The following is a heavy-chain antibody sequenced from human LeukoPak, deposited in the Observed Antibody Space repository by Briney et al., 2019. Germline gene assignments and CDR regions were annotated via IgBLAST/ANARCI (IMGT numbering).Heavy chain of an antibody. D-gene: IGHD5-12*01. Sequence: GGSLRLSCAASGFTFSSYWMSWVRQAPGKGLEWVANIKQDGSEKYYVDSVKGRFTISRDNAKNSLYLQMNSLRAEDTAVYYCAVVPSRRGYSGYDLDYWGQGTLVTVSS. V-gene: IGHV3-7*03. CDR2: IKQDGSEK. CDR3: AVVPSRRGYSGYDLDY. J-gene: IGHJ4*02. CDR1: GFTFSSYW.